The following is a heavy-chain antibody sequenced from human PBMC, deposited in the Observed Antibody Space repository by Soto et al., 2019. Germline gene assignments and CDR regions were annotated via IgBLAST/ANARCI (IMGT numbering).Heavy chain of an antibody. V-gene: IGHV4-30-2*01. CDR3: ATLPPRIVVTILPIPS. D-gene: IGHD2-21*01. CDR2: IYHSGST. Sequence: SETLSLTCAVSGGSISSGGYSWSWIRQPPGKGLEWIGYIYHSGSTYYNPSLKSRVTISVDRSKNQFSLKLSSVTAADTAVYYCATLPPRIVVTILPIPSWGQGTQVTVSS. J-gene: IGHJ4*02. CDR1: GGSISSGGYS.